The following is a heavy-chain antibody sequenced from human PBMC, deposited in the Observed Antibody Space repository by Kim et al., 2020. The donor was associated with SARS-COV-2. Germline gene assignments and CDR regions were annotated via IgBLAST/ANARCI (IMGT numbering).Heavy chain of an antibody. CDR1: GFTFSSYG. V-gene: IGHV3-30*18. CDR3: AKDPGIAAAGSTHSPFDY. Sequence: GGSLRLSCAASGFTFSSYGMHWVRQAPGKGLEWVAVISYDGSNKYYADSVKGRFTISRDNSKNTLYLQMNSLRAEDTAVYYCAKDPGIAAAGSTHSPFDYWGQGTLVTVSS. CDR2: ISYDGSNK. J-gene: IGHJ4*02. D-gene: IGHD6-13*01.